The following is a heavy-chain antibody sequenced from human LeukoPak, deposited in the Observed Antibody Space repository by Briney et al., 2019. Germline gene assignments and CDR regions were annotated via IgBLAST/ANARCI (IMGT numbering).Heavy chain of an antibody. V-gene: IGHV3-11*01. D-gene: IGHD6-13*01. CDR1: GFTFSSHY. Sequence: PGGSLRLSCAASGFTFSSHYMSWIRQAPGKGLEWVSYTSTSGDTKYYTDSVKGRFTISRDNAKNSLYLQMNSLRAEDTAVYYCARGWGSSWYYFDYWGQGTLVTVSS. J-gene: IGHJ4*02. CDR2: TSTSGDTK. CDR3: ARGWGSSWYYFDY.